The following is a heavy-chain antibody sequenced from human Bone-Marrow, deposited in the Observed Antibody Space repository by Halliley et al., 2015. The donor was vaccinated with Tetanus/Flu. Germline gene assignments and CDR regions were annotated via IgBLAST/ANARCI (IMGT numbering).Heavy chain of an antibody. Sequence: SLRLSCAGSGFIFSNYGMHWARQAPGKGLEWGAVVSNDGGRTHYADSVKGRFTISRDNSKNTVSLQMDSLRVEDTAVYYCAKRASDSAGYYFEKWGQGTLVTVSS. D-gene: IGHD3-9*01. CDR3: AKRASDSAGYYFEK. V-gene: IGHV3-30*18. CDR1: GFIFSNYG. J-gene: IGHJ4*02. CDR2: VSNDGGRT.